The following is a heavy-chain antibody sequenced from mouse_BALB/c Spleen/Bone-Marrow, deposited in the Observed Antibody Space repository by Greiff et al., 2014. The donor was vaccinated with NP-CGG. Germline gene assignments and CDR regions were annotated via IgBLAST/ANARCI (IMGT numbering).Heavy chain of an antibody. V-gene: IGHV2-9*02. Sequence: QVQLKDSGPGLVAPSRSLSITCTVSGFSLTTYGVHWVRQPPGKGLEWLGVIWPDGSTNYNSALMSRLSIRKDNSKSQVFLKMNSLQTDDTAMYYCARITTATGAMDYWGQGTSVTVSS. D-gene: IGHD1-2*01. CDR3: ARITTATGAMDY. J-gene: IGHJ4*01. CDR2: IWPDGST. CDR1: GFSLTTYG.